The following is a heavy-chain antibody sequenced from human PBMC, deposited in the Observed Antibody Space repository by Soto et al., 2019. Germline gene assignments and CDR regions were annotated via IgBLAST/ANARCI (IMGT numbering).Heavy chain of an antibody. CDR3: AKDKNYYDSSGYLHDAFDI. CDR2: ISGSGGST. CDR1: GFTFSSYA. Sequence: PWGSLRLSCAASGFTFSSYAMSWVRQAPGKGLEWVSAISGSGGSTYYADSVKGRFTISRDNSKNTLYLQMNSLRAEDTAVYYCAKDKNYYDSSGYLHDAFDIWGQGTMVTVSS. V-gene: IGHV3-23*01. J-gene: IGHJ3*02. D-gene: IGHD3-22*01.